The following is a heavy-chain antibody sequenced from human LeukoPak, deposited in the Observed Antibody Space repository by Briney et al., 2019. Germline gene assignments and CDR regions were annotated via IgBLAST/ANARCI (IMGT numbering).Heavy chain of an antibody. J-gene: IGHJ5*02. Sequence: HPGGSLRLSCAASGFTFSNYAMHWVRQAPGKGPEWVAVISYDGTKTYYQDSVKGRFTISRDTSKNTLYLQVSSLRPDDTAVYYCARDLVSGSYGGWFDPRGQGTLVTVSS. CDR2: ISYDGTKT. CDR3: ARDLVSGSYGGWFDP. V-gene: IGHV3-30*04. CDR1: GFTFSNYA. D-gene: IGHD1-26*01.